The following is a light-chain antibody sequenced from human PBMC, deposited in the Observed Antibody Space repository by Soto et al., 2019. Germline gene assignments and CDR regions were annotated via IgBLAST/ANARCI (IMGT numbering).Light chain of an antibody. CDR3: QQYNVWPLT. CDR1: QSVSSN. Sequence: EIVMTQSPATLSVSPGERATLSCRASQSVSSNLAWYQQKPGQTPKLLIYVASTRATGIPARFSGSGSGTEFTLTISSLQSEDFAVHYCQQYNVWPLTFGGGTKAEFK. CDR2: VAS. V-gene: IGKV3-15*01. J-gene: IGKJ4*01.